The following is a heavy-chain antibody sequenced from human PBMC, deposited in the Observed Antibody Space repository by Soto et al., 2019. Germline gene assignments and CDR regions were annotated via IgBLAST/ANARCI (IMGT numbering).Heavy chain of an antibody. CDR1: GGSIIGGSY. Sequence: TLPLTCTVSGGSIIGGSYWSWIRQYPGKGLEWIGYIYYSGSTYYNPSLKSRVTISVDTSKNQFSLNLSSVIAADTAMYYCARDLSGYNWFDPWGQGTLVTVSS. D-gene: IGHD2-15*01. CDR2: IYYSGST. V-gene: IGHV4-31*03. J-gene: IGHJ5*02. CDR3: ARDLSGYNWFDP.